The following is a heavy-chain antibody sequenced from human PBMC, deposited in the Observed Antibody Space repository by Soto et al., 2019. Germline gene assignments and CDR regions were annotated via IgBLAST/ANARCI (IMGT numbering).Heavy chain of an antibody. V-gene: IGHV5-51*01. Sequence: GECLKISCKGSGYSYTSYWIGWVRQMPGKGLTWMGIIYPGDSDTRYSPSFQGQVIISADKSISTAYLQWSSLKASDTAMYYCARNSDSRSFPPDYRGQGTLVTVSS. CDR1: GYSYTSYW. D-gene: IGHD6-6*01. J-gene: IGHJ4*02. CDR3: ARNSDSRSFPPDY. CDR2: IYPGDSDT.